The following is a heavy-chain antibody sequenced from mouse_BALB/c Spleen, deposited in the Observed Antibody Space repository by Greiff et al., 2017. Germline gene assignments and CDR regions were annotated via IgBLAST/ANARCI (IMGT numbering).Heavy chain of an antibody. CDR1: GFSLTSYG. CDR2: IWSGGST. D-gene: IGHD2-1*01. J-gene: IGHJ3*01. CDR3: ARGGGNYVGNWFAY. Sequence: VQLVESGPGLVQPSQSLSITCTVSGFSLTSYGVHWVRQSPGKGLEWLGVIWSGGSTDYNAAFISRLSISKDNSKSQVFFKMNSLQADDTAIYYCARGGGNYVGNWFAYWGQGTLVTVSA. V-gene: IGHV2-4-1*01.